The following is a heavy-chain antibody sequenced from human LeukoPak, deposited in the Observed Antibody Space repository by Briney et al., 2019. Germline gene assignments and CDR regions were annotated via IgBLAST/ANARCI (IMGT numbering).Heavy chain of an antibody. D-gene: IGHD6-13*01. CDR2: IYYSGST. CDR1: GGSISSGGYY. CDR3: ATLIAAPGRRYFDL. V-gene: IGHV4-31*03. J-gene: IGHJ2*01. Sequence: SETLSLTCTVSGGSISSGGYYWSWIRQHPGKGLEWIGYIYYSGSTYYNPSLKSRVTISVDTSKNQFSLILISVTAADTAVYYCATLIAAPGRRYFDLWGRGTLVTVSS.